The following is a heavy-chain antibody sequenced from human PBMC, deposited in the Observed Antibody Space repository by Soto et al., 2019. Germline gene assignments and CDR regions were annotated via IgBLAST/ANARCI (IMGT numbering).Heavy chain of an antibody. Sequence: EVQLVESGGGLVQPGESLRLSCVASGFALSNYWINWVRQAPGKGLEWVANIKQDGSEKNYVDSVKGRFTISRDNARNSLYLQMNSLRAEYTAAYDCATETSTWGCWGQGTLVTVSS. V-gene: IGHV3-7*05. D-gene: IGHD7-27*01. CDR3: ATETSTWGC. CDR1: GFALSNYW. J-gene: IGHJ4*02. CDR2: IKQDGSEK.